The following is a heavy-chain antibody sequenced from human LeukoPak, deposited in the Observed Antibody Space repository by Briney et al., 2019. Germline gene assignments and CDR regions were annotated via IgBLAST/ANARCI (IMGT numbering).Heavy chain of an antibody. CDR1: GGSISSYY. CDR2: IYYSGST. J-gene: IGHJ6*02. V-gene: IGHV4-59*08. Sequence: PSETLSLTCTVSGGSISSYYWSWIRQPPGKGLEWIGYIYYSGSTNYNPSLKSRVTIPVDTSKNQFSLRLSSVTAADTVVYYCLGYYYDSSGYGMDVWGQGTTVTVSS. CDR3: LGYYYDSSGYGMDV. D-gene: IGHD3-22*01.